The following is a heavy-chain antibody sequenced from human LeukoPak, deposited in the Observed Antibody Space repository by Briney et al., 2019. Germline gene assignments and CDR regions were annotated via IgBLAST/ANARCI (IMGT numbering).Heavy chain of an antibody. D-gene: IGHD6-19*01. CDR1: GGSISSHY. V-gene: IGHV4-59*11. CDR2: IYYSGST. J-gene: IGHJ5*02. Sequence: SETLSLTCTASGGSISSHYWSWIRQPPGKGLEWIGYIYYSGSTNYNPSLKSRVTISVDTSKNQFSLKLSSVTAADTAVYYCARYSSGWYANWFDPWGQGTLVTVSS. CDR3: ARYSSGWYANWFDP.